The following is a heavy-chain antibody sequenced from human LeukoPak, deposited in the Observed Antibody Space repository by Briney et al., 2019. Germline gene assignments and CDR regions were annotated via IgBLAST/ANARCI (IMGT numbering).Heavy chain of an antibody. CDR1: GFTFSSYS. D-gene: IGHD3-3*01. V-gene: IGHV3-23*01. Sequence: GGSLRLSCAASGFTFSSYSMNWVRQAPGKGLEWVSAISGSGGSTYYADSVKGRFTISRDNSKNTLYLQMNSLRAEDTAVYYCAKDRGPYDFWSGRFDYWGQGTLVTVSS. CDR2: ISGSGGST. J-gene: IGHJ4*02. CDR3: AKDRGPYDFWSGRFDY.